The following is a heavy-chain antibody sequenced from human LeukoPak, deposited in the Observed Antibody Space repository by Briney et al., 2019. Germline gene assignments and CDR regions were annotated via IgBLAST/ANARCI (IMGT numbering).Heavy chain of an antibody. CDR2: IIPIFETT. Sequence: SVKVSCKASGGSFSNRAISWVRQAPGQGLEWMGGIIPIFETTNYTQKFQGRVTITADESTNTAYMELSSLRFEDTAVYFCATSRRIHGSGLAVRYSWLDPWGQGTLVTVTS. D-gene: IGHD3-10*01. CDR3: ATSRRIHGSGLAVRYSWLDP. J-gene: IGHJ5*02. CDR1: GGSFSNRA. V-gene: IGHV1-69*13.